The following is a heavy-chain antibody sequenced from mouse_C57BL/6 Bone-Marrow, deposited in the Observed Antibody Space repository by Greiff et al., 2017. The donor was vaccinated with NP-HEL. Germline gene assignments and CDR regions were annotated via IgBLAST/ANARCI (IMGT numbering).Heavy chain of an antibody. V-gene: IGHV1-76*01. CDR2: IYPGSGNT. D-gene: IGHD2-2*01. CDR3: ASSTMVNFDY. J-gene: IGHJ2*01. Sequence: VQLQQSGAELVRPGASVKLSCKASGYTFTDYYINWVKQRPGQGLEWIARIYPGSGNTYYNEKFKGKATLTAEKSSSTAYMQLSSLTSEDSAVYFCASSTMVNFDYWGQGTTLTVSS. CDR1: GYTFTDYY.